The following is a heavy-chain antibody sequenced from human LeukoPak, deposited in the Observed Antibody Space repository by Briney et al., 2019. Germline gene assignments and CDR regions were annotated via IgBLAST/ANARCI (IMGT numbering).Heavy chain of an antibody. D-gene: IGHD3-9*01. CDR3: ARDPDISTNWFDP. V-gene: IGHV1-18*01. Sequence: ASVKVSCKASGYTFTSYGISWVRQAPGQGLEWMGSISAYNGNTNYAQKFQSRVTMTTDTSTSTAYMELRSLRSDDTAVYYCARDPDISTNWFDPWGQGTLVTVSS. CDR2: ISAYNGNT. J-gene: IGHJ5*02. CDR1: GYTFTSYG.